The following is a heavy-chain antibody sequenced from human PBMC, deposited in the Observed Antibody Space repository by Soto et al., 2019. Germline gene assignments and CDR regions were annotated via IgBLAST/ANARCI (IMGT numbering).Heavy chain of an antibody. CDR3: ARTKEDPDYGDYELQH. D-gene: IGHD4-17*01. Sequence: GGSLRLSCAASGFTFSSYAMHWVRQAPGKGLEWVAVISYDGSNKYYADSVKGRFTISRDNSKNTLYLQMNSLRAEDTAVYYCARTKEDPDYGDYELQHWGQGTLVTVYS. CDR2: ISYDGSNK. V-gene: IGHV3-30-3*01. J-gene: IGHJ1*01. CDR1: GFTFSSYA.